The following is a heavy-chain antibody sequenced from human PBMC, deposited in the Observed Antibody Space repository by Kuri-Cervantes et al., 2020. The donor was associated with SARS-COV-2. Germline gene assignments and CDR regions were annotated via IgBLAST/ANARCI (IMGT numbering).Heavy chain of an antibody. J-gene: IGHJ2*01. Sequence: SVKVSCKASGFTFTSSAVQWVRQARGQRLEWVGWIVVGSGNTNYAQKFQERVTITRDMSTSTAYMELSSLRSDDTAVYYCAAEANYYDSSGYYQHAYWYFDLWGRGTLVTVSS. CDR2: IVVGSGNT. CDR3: AAEANYYDSSGYYQHAYWYFDL. D-gene: IGHD3-22*01. V-gene: IGHV1-58*01. CDR1: GFTFTSSA.